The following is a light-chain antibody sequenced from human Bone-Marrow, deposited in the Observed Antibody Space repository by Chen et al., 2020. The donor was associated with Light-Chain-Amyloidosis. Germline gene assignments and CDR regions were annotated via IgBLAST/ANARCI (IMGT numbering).Light chain of an antibody. Sequence: EVVMMNSPATLSVSPGERATLSCRASQSVGSKLAWYQQKPGQAPRLLISGASTRATGIPARFSGNGSETEFTLTISSLQSEDFAIYYCQQYYNWPATFGPGTKVDLK. V-gene: IGKV3-15*01. CDR2: GAS. CDR1: QSVGSK. J-gene: IGKJ3*01. CDR3: QQYYNWPAT.